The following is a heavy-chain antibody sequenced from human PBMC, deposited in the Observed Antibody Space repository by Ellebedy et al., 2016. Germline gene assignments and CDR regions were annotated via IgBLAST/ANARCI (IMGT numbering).Heavy chain of an antibody. CDR1: GFTFSSYW. Sequence: GESLKISCAASGFTFSSYWMSWVRQAPGKGLEWVANIKQDGSEKYYVESVKGRFTISRDNAKNSLYLQMNSLRAEDTAVYYCARVTYCGGDCPGDYFDYWGQGTLVTVSS. J-gene: IGHJ4*02. V-gene: IGHV3-7*01. CDR2: IKQDGSEK. CDR3: ARVTYCGGDCPGDYFDY. D-gene: IGHD2-21*02.